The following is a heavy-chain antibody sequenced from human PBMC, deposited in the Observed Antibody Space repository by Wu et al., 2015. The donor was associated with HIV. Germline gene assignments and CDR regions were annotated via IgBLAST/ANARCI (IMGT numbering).Heavy chain of an antibody. CDR2: INPSGGST. D-gene: IGHD3-9*01. Sequence: QVQLVQSGAEVKKPGASVKVSCKASGYTFTSYYMHWVRQAPGQGLEWMGIINPSGGSTSYAQKFQGRVTMTRDTSTSTVYMELSSLRSEDTAVYYCARVGLRYFDWRGGWFDPWGQGTLVTVSS. CDR1: GYTFTSYY. J-gene: IGHJ5*02. CDR3: ARVGLRYFDWRGGWFDP. V-gene: IGHV1-46*01.